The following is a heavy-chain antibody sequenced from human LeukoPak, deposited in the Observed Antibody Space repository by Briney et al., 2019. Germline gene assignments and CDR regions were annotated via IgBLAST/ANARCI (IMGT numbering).Heavy chain of an antibody. CDR3: AKTVILWFGELLPLPESYFDY. D-gene: IGHD3-10*01. J-gene: IGHJ4*02. CDR1: GFTFSSYA. Sequence: PGGSLRLSCAASGFTFSSYAMSWVRQAPGKGLEWVSAISGSGGSTYYADSVKGRFTISRDNSKNTLYLQMNSLRAEDTAVYYCAKTVILWFGELLPLPESYFDYWGQGTLVTVSS. V-gene: IGHV3-23*01. CDR2: ISGSGGST.